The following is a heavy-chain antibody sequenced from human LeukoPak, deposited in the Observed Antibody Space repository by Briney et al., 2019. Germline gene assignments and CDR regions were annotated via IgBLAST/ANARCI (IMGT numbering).Heavy chain of an antibody. CDR3: ARAIVAGYSWFDP. CDR1: GGSISSYY. J-gene: IGHJ5*02. Sequence: SETLSLTCTVSGGSISSYYWSWIRQPPGKGLEWIGYIYYSGSTYYNPSLKSRVTISVDTSKNQFSLKLSSVTAADTAVYYCARAIVAGYSWFDPWGQGTLVTVSS. V-gene: IGHV4-59*12. CDR2: IYYSGST. D-gene: IGHD6-19*01.